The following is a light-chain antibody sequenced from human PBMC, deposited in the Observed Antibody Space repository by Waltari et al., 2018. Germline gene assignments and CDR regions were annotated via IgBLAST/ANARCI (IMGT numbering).Light chain of an antibody. Sequence: EIVLTQSPGTLSVSPGERVTLSCGASQSVSRTLAWYQQKPGQSPRLLIYDASTRATGSPDRFSGSGSATDFSLTRSRPEPEDFAVYYCQKYGTLPATFGQGTKVEMK. V-gene: IGKV3-20*01. J-gene: IGKJ1*01. CDR2: DAS. CDR3: QKYGTLPAT. CDR1: QSVSRT.